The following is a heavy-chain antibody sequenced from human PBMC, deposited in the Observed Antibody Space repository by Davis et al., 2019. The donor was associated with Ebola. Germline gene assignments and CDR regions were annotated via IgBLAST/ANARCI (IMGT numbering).Heavy chain of an antibody. CDR2: ISSSSNYT. D-gene: IGHD4-11*01. CDR3: ATNKSPTVTTTYHYYGLHV. CDR1: GFTFSDYY. V-gene: IGHV3-11*06. J-gene: IGHJ6*02. Sequence: PGGSLRLSCAASGFTFSDYYMNWIRQAPGKGLEWVSYISSSSNYTNYADSVKGRFTISRDNAKNSLYLQMNRLRAEDTAVYYCATNKSPTVTTTYHYYGLHVWGQGTTVTVSS.